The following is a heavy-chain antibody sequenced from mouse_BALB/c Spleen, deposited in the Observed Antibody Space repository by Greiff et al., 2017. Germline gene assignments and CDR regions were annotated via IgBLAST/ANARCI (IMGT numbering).Heavy chain of an antibody. Sequence: DVQLVESGGDLVKPGGSLKLSCAASGFTFSSYGMSWVRQTPDKRLEWVATISSGGSYTYYPDSVKGRFTISRDNAKNTLYLQMSSLKSEDTAMYYCARHGDGNYGYFDVWGAGTTVTVSS. J-gene: IGHJ1*01. CDR1: GFTFSSYG. CDR2: ISSGGSYT. V-gene: IGHV5-6*01. CDR3: ARHGDGNYGYFDV. D-gene: IGHD2-1*01.